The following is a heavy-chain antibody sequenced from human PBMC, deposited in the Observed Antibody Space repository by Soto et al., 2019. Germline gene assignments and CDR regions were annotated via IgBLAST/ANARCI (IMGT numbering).Heavy chain of an antibody. V-gene: IGHV3-48*03. J-gene: IGHJ6*02. D-gene: IGHD3-3*01. CDR2: ISSSGSTI. Sequence: GGSLRLSCAASGFTFSSYEMNWVRQAPGKGLEWVSYISSSGSTIYYADSVKGRFTISRDNAKNSLYLQMNSLRAEDTAVYYCARDSYYDFWSGYEGPGYYYGMDVWGQGTTVTVS. CDR1: GFTFSSYE. CDR3: ARDSYYDFWSGYEGPGYYYGMDV.